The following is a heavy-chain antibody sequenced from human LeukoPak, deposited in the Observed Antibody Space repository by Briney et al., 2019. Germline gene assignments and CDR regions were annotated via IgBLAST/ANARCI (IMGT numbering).Heavy chain of an antibody. CDR3: ARERSGSEIFARSFDI. CDR2: IYYSGST. J-gene: IGHJ3*02. D-gene: IGHD3-3*01. CDR1: GGSISSYY. Sequence: SETLSLTCTVSGGSISSYYWSWIRQPPGKGLEWIGYIYYSGSTYYNPSLQTRVTISVDKSKNQFSLKLSSVTAADTAVYYCARERSGSEIFARSFDIWGQGTMVTVSS. V-gene: IGHV4-59*12.